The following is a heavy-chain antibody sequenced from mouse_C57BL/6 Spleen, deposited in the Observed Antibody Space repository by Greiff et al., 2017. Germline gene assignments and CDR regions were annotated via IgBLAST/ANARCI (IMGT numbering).Heavy chain of an antibody. V-gene: IGHV1-18*01. Sequence: VQLQQSGPELVKPGASVKIPCKASGYTFTDYNMDWVKQSHGKSLEWIGDINPNNGGTIYNQKFKGKATLTVDKSSSTAYMELRSLTSEDTAVYYCARKEGDGYYYFDYWGQGTTLTVSS. CDR3: ARKEGDGYYYFDY. D-gene: IGHD2-3*01. CDR2: INPNNGGT. CDR1: GYTFTDYN. J-gene: IGHJ2*01.